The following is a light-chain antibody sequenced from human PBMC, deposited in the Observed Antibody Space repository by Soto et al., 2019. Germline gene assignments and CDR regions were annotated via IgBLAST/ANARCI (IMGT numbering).Light chain of an antibody. CDR2: EVS. CDR3: GSYTHSTPFV. J-gene: IGLJ1*01. CDR1: SRDVGGYQY. V-gene: IGLV2-14*01. Sequence: QSVLTQPASLSGSPGQSVTMTCIGTSRDVGGYQYVSWYQHHRGKAPKPLIYEVSNRPSGVSHRFSGSKSGNAASLTMSGLQAEDEADYYCGSYTHSTPFVFGIGTNVSVL.